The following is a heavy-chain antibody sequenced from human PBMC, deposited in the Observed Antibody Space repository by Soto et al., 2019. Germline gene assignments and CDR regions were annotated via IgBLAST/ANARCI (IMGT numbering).Heavy chain of an antibody. D-gene: IGHD3-10*01. CDR1: GGSISSGGYY. CDR3: ARVRRSGRLGALPQSPGGSYYYYGMDV. J-gene: IGHJ6*02. Sequence: PSETLSLTCTVSGGSISSGGYYWSWIRQHPGKGLEWIGYIYYSGSTYYNPSLKRRVTISVDTSKNQFSLKLSSVTAADTAVYYCARVRRSGRLGALPQSPGGSYYYYGMDVWGQGTTVTVSS. CDR2: IYYSGST. V-gene: IGHV4-31*03.